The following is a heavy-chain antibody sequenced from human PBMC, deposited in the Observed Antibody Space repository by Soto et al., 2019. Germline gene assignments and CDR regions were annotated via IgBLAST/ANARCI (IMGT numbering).Heavy chain of an antibody. CDR1: GYTFTNFG. CDR3: ARGGTPFDY. CDR2: ISAYNGNT. V-gene: IGHV1-18*03. Sequence: QVQLVQSGAEVKKPGASVKVSCKASGYTFTNFGISWVRQAPGQGLEWMGWISAYNGNTNYAQNFQGRVTMTTDTPGSTAYRGGGARRSGDMAVYSWARGGTPFDYWAQGTLVTVSS. J-gene: IGHJ4*02. D-gene: IGHD3-16*01.